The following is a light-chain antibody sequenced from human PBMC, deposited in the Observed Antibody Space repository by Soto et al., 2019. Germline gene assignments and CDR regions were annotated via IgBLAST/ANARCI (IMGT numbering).Light chain of an antibody. CDR2: DVS. CDR1: SSDVGGYNY. CDR3: SSDTSSSTVVV. Sequence: QSALTQPASVSGSPGQSITISCTGTSSDVGGYNYVSWYQQHPGKAPKLMIYDVSNRPSGVSNRFSGSKSGNTASLTISGLQDEDEADYYCSSDTSSSTVVVFGGGTKLTVI. V-gene: IGLV2-14*01. J-gene: IGLJ2*01.